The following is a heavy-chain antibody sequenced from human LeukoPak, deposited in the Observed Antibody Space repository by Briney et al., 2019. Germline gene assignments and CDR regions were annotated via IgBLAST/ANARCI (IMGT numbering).Heavy chain of an antibody. J-gene: IGHJ3*01. V-gene: IGHV3-21*03. CDR1: GFTFSSYS. CDR2: ISSSSSYI. Sequence: SGGSLRLSCAASGFTFSSYSMNWVRQAPGKGLEWVSSISSSSSYIYYADSVKGRFTISRDNAKNSLYLQMNSLRADDTAVYFCARVRVATTGRYDALNLWGQGTMVTVSS. D-gene: IGHD5-12*01. CDR3: ARVRVATTGRYDALNL.